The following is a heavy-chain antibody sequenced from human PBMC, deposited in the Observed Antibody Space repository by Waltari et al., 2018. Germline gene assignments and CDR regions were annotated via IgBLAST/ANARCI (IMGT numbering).Heavy chain of an antibody. CDR1: GFPFSSHS. V-gene: IGHV3-21*01. CDR2: ISSSSNYI. CDR3: ARDSSILDY. D-gene: IGHD3-3*02. Sequence: EVQLVESGGGLVKPGGSLRLSCAASGFPFSSHSMNWVRQATGKGLEWVSSISSSSNYIYYADSVKGRFTISRDNAKNSLYLQMNSLRADDTAVYYCARDSSILDYWGQGTLVTVSS. J-gene: IGHJ4*02.